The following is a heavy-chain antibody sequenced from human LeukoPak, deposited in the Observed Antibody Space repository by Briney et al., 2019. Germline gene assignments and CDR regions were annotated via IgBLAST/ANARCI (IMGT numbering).Heavy chain of an antibody. CDR3: ASPRGTYIDY. Sequence: PSETLSLTRAVSGYSISSGYYWGWIRQPPGKGLEWIGSIYHSGSTYYNPSLKSRVTISVDTSKNEFSLRLTSVTAEDTAMYYCASPRGTYIDYWGQGTLVTVSS. CDR2: IYHSGST. CDR1: GYSISSGYY. J-gene: IGHJ4*02. V-gene: IGHV4-38-2*01. D-gene: IGHD3-16*01.